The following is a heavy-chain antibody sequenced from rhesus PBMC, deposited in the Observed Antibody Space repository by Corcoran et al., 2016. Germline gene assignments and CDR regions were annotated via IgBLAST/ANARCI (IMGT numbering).Heavy chain of an antibody. J-gene: IGHJ3*01. D-gene: IGHD4-23*01. V-gene: IGHV4-65*01. CDR1: GDSVSSTNW. CDR3: ARGLPYSDYDAFDF. CDR2: ISDSGST. Sequence: QVQLQESGPGLVKPSETLSLTCVVSGDSVSSTNWWSWIRQPPGKGLEWIGYISDSGSTYYNASLKSRVTISIDTSKNQFSLKLRSVTAADTAVYYCARGLPYSDYDAFDFWGQGLRVTVSS.